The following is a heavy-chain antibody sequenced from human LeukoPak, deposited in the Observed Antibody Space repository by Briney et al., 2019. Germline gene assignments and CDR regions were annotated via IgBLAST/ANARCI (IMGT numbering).Heavy chain of an antibody. CDR1: GYTFTGYY. CDR3: ARDGDLSDYYYYYYMDV. V-gene: IGHV1-2*02. CDR2: INPNSGGT. Sequence: ASVKVPCKASGYTFTGYYMHWVRQAPGQGLEWMGWINPNSGGTNYAQKFQGRVTMTRDTSISTAYMELSSLRSEDTAVYYCARDGDLSDYYYYYYMDVWGKGTTVTVSS. D-gene: IGHD3-10*01. J-gene: IGHJ6*03.